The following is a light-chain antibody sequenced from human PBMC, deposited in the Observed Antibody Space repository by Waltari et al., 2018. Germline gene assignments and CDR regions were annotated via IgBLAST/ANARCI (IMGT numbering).Light chain of an antibody. J-gene: IGLJ2*01. CDR3: QSADTDVANHVL. CDR2: KDT. Sequence: SYDLTQPPSVSVSPGQTARITCSGNALPRLYSYWYQQKPGQAPLLFIYKDTQRASGIPERFSVSSSGTTVTLTISGVQAEDEADYYCQSADTDVANHVLFGGGTQLTVL. CDR1: ALPRLY. V-gene: IGLV3-25*03.